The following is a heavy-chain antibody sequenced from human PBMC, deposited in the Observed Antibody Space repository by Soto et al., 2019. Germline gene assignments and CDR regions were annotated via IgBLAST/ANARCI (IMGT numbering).Heavy chain of an antibody. J-gene: IGHJ5*02. CDR2: IYHSGST. V-gene: IGHV4-4*02. D-gene: IGHD2-15*01. Sequence: QVQLQESGPGLVKPSGTLSLTCAVSGGSISSSNWWSWVRQPPGKGLEWIGEIYHSGSTNYNPSPXXQXXIPVAKPKSQFSLKLSSVTPADTAVYYCAHAPSVATNWFDPWGQGTLVTVSS. CDR1: GGSISSSNW. CDR3: AHAPSVATNWFDP.